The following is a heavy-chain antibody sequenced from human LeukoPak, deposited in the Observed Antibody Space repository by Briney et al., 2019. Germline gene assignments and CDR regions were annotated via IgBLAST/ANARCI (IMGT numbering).Heavy chain of an antibody. Sequence: SVEVSCKASGGTFSSYAISWVRQAPGQGLEWMGGIIPIFGTANYAQKFQGRVTITADESTSTAYMELSSLRSEDTAVYYCARVREYYDRQAFDIWGQGTMVTVSS. CDR1: GGTFSSYA. CDR2: IIPIFGTA. V-gene: IGHV1-69*13. J-gene: IGHJ3*02. D-gene: IGHD3-22*01. CDR3: ARVREYYDRQAFDI.